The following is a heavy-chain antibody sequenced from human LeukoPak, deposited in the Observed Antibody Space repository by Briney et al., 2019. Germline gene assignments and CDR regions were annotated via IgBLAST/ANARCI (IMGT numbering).Heavy chain of an antibody. V-gene: IGHV3-66*01. Sequence: GGSLRLSCAASEFTVSVNYMSWVRQAPGKGLEWVSFIYSGGSTYYAASVKGRFTISRDSSKNILYLQMNNLRAEDTAVYYCAELGITMIGGVWGKGTTVTISS. CDR2: IYSGGST. D-gene: IGHD3-10*02. CDR3: AELGITMIGGV. CDR1: EFTVSVNY. J-gene: IGHJ6*04.